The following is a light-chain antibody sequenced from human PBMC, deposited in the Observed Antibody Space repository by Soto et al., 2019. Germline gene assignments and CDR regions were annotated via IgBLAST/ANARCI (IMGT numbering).Light chain of an antibody. CDR2: WAS. CDR1: QSVLYSSNNKNY. J-gene: IGKJ3*01. CDR3: QQYYSTPRFT. V-gene: IGKV4-1*01. Sequence: DIVMTQSPDSLAVSLGERATINCKSSQSVLYSSNNKNYLAWYQQKPGQPPKLLIYWASTRESGVPDRFSGSGSGTHFTLTISSLQAEDVAVYYCQQYYSTPRFTFGPGTKVDIK.